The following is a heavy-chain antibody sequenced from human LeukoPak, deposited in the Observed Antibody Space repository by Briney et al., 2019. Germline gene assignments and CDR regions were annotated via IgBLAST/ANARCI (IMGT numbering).Heavy chain of an antibody. D-gene: IGHD3-22*01. CDR2: IYYSGST. V-gene: IGHV4-59*01. J-gene: IGHJ4*02. CDR3: ARSTYYDSSGYLDY. Sequence: SETLSLTCTVSGGATSNYYWSWIRQPPGKGLEWIGYIYYSGSTNYNPSLKSRVTISVDTSKNQFSLKLSSLTAADTAVYYCARSTYYDSSGYLDYWGQGTLVTVSS. CDR1: GGATSNYY.